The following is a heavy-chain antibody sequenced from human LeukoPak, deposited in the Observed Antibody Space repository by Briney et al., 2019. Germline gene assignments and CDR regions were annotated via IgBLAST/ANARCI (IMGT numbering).Heavy chain of an antibody. CDR3: ARGHYGMDV. Sequence: GGSLTLPCAASGFTFSQHWVIWARQAPGKGPEGVANIYQDGSDTNYLDSVKGRFTISRDNAKNSLYLQMNSLRAEDTAVYYCARGHYGMDVWGQGTTVTVSS. V-gene: IGHV3-7*04. J-gene: IGHJ6*02. CDR1: GFTFSQHW. CDR2: IYQDGSDT.